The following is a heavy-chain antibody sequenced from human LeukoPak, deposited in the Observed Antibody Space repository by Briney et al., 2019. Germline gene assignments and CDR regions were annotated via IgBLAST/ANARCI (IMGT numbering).Heavy chain of an antibody. CDR2: ISSSGGTT. D-gene: IGHD6-19*01. V-gene: IGHV3-48*03. CDR3: ASSIAVAGRNFDY. CDR1: GFTFSSYE. J-gene: IGHJ4*02. Sequence: GGSLRLSCAASGFTFSSYEMNWVRQAPGKGLEWVSYISSSGGTTYYADSVKGRFTISRDNAKNSLYLQINSLRAEDTAVYYCASSIAVAGRNFDYWGQGTLVTVSS.